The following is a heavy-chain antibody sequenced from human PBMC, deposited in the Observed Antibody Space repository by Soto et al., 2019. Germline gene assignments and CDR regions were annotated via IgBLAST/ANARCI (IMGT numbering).Heavy chain of an antibody. V-gene: IGHV4-59*01. D-gene: IGHD6-13*01. Sequence: QVQLQESGPGLVKPSETLSLTCTVSGGSISSYYWSWIRQPPGKGLEWIGYIYYSGSTNYNPSLKSRVTISVDTSKHQFSLKLSSVTAADTAVYYCASANGGYSSSPNWFDPWGQGTLVTVSS. CDR3: ASANGGYSSSPNWFDP. CDR2: IYYSGST. J-gene: IGHJ5*02. CDR1: GGSISSYY.